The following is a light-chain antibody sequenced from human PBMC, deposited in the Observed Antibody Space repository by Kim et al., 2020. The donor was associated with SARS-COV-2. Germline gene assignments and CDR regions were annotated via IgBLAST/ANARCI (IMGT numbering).Light chain of an antibody. CDR1: SSDVCGYNY. J-gene: IGLJ2*01. CDR3: SSYTSSSTV. CDR2: DVS. Sequence: PGQPITISCTGTSSDVCGYNYVSWYQQHPGKAPKLLIYDVSKRPSGVSNRFSGSKSGNTASLTISGLQAEDEADYYCSSYTSSSTVFGGGTKVTVL. V-gene: IGLV2-14*03.